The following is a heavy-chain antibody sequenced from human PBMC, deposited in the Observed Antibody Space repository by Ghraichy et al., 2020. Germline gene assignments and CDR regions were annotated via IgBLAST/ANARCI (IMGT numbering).Heavy chain of an antibody. J-gene: IGHJ3*02. CDR1: GFTFSSSNF. CDR2: INNNGGST. Sequence: GGSLRLSCSASGFTFSSSNFMHWVRQAPGKGLKYVSGINNNGGSTYYADSVKGRFTISRDNSKNTLYLQMSSLRAEDTAVYYCMKGRSFSRDDAFDIWGQGTMVTVSS. V-gene: IGHV3-64D*06. CDR3: MKGRSFSRDDAFDI. D-gene: IGHD2-15*01.